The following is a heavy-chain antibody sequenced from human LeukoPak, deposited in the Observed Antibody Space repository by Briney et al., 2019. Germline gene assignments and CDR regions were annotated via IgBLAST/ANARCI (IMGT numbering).Heavy chain of an antibody. CDR3: TRENSGSLSLEY. Sequence: GGSLRLSCGASGYTFSIYWMNWVRQAPGKGLEWVASIKQDGSETYYMESVQGRFTISRDNDMNFLYLQLGSLRAEDTAVYYCTRENSGSLSLEYWGQGTLVTVSS. CDR1: GYTFSIYW. V-gene: IGHV3-7*01. CDR2: IKQDGSET. J-gene: IGHJ4*02. D-gene: IGHD1-26*01.